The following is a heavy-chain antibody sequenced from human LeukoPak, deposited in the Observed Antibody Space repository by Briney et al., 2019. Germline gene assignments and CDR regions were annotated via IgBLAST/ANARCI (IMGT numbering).Heavy chain of an antibody. Sequence: SETLSLTCTVSGGSISSCDYFWSWIRQPPGKGLEWIGYIYYSGSTYYNPSLKSRVTISVDTPKNQFSLKLSSVTAADTAVYYCARVKSYYFDYWGQGTLVTVSS. D-gene: IGHD4-23*01. CDR3: ARVKSYYFDY. CDR1: GGSISSCDYF. J-gene: IGHJ4*02. CDR2: IYYSGST. V-gene: IGHV4-30-4*08.